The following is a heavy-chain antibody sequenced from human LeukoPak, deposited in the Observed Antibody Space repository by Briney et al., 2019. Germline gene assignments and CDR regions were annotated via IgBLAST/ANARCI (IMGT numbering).Heavy chain of an antibody. CDR3: ARGYYDILTGYYMDLFDY. CDR2: INTDGSST. V-gene: IGHV3-74*01. J-gene: IGHJ4*02. D-gene: IGHD3-9*01. CDR1: GFTFSHAW. Sequence: GGSLRLSCAGYGFTFSHAWMHWVRQAPGKGLVWVSRINTDGSSTYYADSVKGRFTISRDNSKNTLYLQMNSLRAEDTAVYYCARGYYDILTGYYMDLFDYWGQGTLVTVSS.